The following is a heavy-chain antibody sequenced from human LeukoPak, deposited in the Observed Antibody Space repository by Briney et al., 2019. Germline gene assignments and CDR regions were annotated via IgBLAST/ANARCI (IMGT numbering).Heavy chain of an antibody. Sequence: GGSLRLSCAASGFTFSSYWMSWFPKAPGKGLEWVANIKQDGSEKYYVDSVKGRFTISRDNAKNSLYLQMNSLRAEDTGVYYCAHSGGTMGYWGQGTLVTVSS. D-gene: IGHD3-16*01. CDR3: AHSGGTMGY. J-gene: IGHJ4*02. V-gene: IGHV3-7*01. CDR1: GFTFSSYW. CDR2: IKQDGSEK.